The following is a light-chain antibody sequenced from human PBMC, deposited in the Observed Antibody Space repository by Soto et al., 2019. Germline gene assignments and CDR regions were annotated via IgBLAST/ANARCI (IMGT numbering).Light chain of an antibody. CDR2: GAS. V-gene: IGKV3-20*01. CDR1: HSVRSSY. CDR3: QQYGSSPRT. Sequence: IVWTQSPGTLSLSPGERATLSCRASHSVRSSYLAWYQHKPGQAPRLLIYGASSRATGIPDRFSGSGSGTDFTLTLSRLEPEDFAVYYCQQYGSSPRTFGQGTKVEIK. J-gene: IGKJ1*01.